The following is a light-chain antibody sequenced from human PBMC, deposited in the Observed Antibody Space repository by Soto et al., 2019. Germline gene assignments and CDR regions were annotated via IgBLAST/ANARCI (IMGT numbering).Light chain of an antibody. J-gene: IGLJ2*01. V-gene: IGLV1-40*01. CDR2: GNS. CDR3: QSYDSSLRRV. CDR1: RPNIGAGYD. Sequence: QSVLTQPPSVSGAPGQRVTISCTGSRPNIGAGYDVHWYQQLPGTAPKLLIDGNSNRPSGVPDRFSGSKSGTSASLAITRVQAEDEADYYCQSYDSSLRRVFGGGTKLTVL.